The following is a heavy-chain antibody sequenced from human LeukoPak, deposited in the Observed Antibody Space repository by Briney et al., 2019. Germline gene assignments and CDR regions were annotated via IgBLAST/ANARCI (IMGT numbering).Heavy chain of an antibody. D-gene: IGHD3-22*01. Sequence: SETLSLTCTVSGGSISSYYWSWIRQPPGKGLEWIGYIYYSGNTNYNPSLKSRVTISVDTSKNQFSLKLSSVTAADTAVYYCASTYYYDSSGYYIADYWGQGTLVTVSS. V-gene: IGHV4-59*08. J-gene: IGHJ4*02. CDR3: ASTYYYDSSGYYIADY. CDR2: IYYSGNT. CDR1: GGSISSYY.